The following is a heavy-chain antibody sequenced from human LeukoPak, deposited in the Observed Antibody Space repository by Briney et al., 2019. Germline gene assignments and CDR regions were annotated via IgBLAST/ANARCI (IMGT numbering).Heavy chain of an antibody. D-gene: IGHD3-9*01. CDR2: INPNSGGT. Sequence: ASVKVSCKASGYTFTYYYIHWVRQAPGQGLEWMGWINPNSGGTNYAQRFQGRVTMTRDTSISTLYMELSRLRSDDTALYYCARSYYDILTGYYLIDYWGQGTLVTVSS. V-gene: IGHV1-2*02. CDR1: GYTFTYYY. J-gene: IGHJ4*02. CDR3: ARSYYDILTGYYLIDY.